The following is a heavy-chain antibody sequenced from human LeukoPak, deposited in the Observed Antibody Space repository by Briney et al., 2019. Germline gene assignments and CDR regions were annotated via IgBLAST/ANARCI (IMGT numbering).Heavy chain of an antibody. D-gene: IGHD3-22*01. V-gene: IGHV4-59*01. Sequence: PSETLSLTCTVSGGSISSYYWSWIRQPPGKGLEWIGYIYYSGSTNYNPSLKSRVTISVDTSKNQFSLKLSSVTAADTAVYYCASYHYDSSGYFPFDYGAREPWSPSPQ. CDR1: GGSISSYY. CDR2: IYYSGST. J-gene: IGHJ4*02. CDR3: ASYHYDSSGYFPFDY.